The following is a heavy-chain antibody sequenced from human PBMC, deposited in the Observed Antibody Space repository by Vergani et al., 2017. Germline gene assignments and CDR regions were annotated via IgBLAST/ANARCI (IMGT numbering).Heavy chain of an antibody. CDR3: ARVNSETNGHLYYYYYMDV. CDR2: IDHTGRP. D-gene: IGHD2-8*01. Sequence: QVQLQQWGGGLLKPSETLSLTCVVNGGSFTSYHWTWIRQSPGEGLDGVGVIDHTGRPDYNPSLKSRLTMSVDKSRNQFSLTLNSVTATDTAIYFCARVNSETNGHLYYYYYMDVWGQGTAVTVS. J-gene: IGHJ6*03. CDR1: GGSFTSYH. V-gene: IGHV4-34*01.